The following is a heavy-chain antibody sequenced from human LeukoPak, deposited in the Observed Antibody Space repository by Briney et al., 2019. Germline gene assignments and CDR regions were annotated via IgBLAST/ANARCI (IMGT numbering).Heavy chain of an antibody. CDR3: ARVSCGGGSCPFGSWFDP. CDR2: IYYSGST. J-gene: IGHJ5*02. CDR1: GGSITSSSYY. V-gene: IGHV4-39*01. D-gene: IGHD2-15*01. Sequence: SETLSLTCTVSGGSITSSSYYWGWIRQPPGKGLEWIGSIYYSGSTYYNPSLKSRITISVDTSKNQFSLKLNSVTAADTAVYYCARVSCGGGSCPFGSWFDPWGQGTLVTVSS.